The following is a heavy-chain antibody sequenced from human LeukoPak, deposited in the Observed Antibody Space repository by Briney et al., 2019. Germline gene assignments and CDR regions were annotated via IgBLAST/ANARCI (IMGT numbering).Heavy chain of an antibody. D-gene: IGHD6-19*01. CDR3: AREAVAGVFDY. V-gene: IGHV3-21*01. Sequence: GGSLRLSCAASGFTFSSYSMNWVRQAPGKGLEWVSSISSSSSYIYYADSVKGRFTISRDNAKNSLYLQMNSLRAEDTAVYYCAREAVAGVFDYWGQGTLATVSS. CDR2: ISSSSSYI. J-gene: IGHJ4*02. CDR1: GFTFSSYS.